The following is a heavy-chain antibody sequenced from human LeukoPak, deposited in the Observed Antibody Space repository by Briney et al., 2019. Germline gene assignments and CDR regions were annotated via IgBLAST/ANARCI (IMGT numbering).Heavy chain of an antibody. J-gene: IGHJ4*02. CDR2: IKQDGSER. CDR1: GFTLSSYW. Sequence: PGGSLRLSCAASGFTLSSYWMSWVRQAPGKGLEWVANIKQDGSERYYVDSVKGRFTISRDNAKNSLYLQMNSLRAEDTAVYYCASSPVLRYFDWLPPFDYWGQGTLVTVSS. CDR3: ASSPVLRYFDWLPPFDY. V-gene: IGHV3-7*01. D-gene: IGHD3-9*01.